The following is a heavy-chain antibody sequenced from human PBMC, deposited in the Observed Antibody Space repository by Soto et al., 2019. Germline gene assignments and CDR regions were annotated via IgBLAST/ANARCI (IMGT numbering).Heavy chain of an antibody. D-gene: IGHD2-21*02. J-gene: IGHJ3*02. CDR2: IDASNGST. Sequence: GASVKVSCKASGYTFTSYAMHWVRQAPGQRLEWMGWIDASNGSTKYSQKFQGRVTMTRDTSISTAYMELSRLRSDDTAVYYCARDRWAYRGGDRYSGAFDIWGQGTMVTVSS. CDR1: GYTFTSYA. CDR3: ARDRWAYRGGDRYSGAFDI. V-gene: IGHV1-3*01.